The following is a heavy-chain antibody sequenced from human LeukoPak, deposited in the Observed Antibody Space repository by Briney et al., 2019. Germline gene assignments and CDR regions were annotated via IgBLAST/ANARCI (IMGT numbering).Heavy chain of an antibody. V-gene: IGHV4-31*03. D-gene: IGHD2-2*02. Sequence: SETLSLTCTVSGGSISRGGYYWSWIRQRPGKGLEWIGYIYYSGSTYSNPSLKSRVTISVDTSKNQFSLNLSSVTAADTAVYYCARYCSSTNCYKGGFDPWGQGTLVTVSS. CDR1: GGSISRGGYY. J-gene: IGHJ5*02. CDR2: IYYSGST. CDR3: ARYCSSTNCYKGGFDP.